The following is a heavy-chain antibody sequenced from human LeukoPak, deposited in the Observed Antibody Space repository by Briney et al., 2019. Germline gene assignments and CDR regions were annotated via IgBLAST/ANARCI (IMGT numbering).Heavy chain of an antibody. V-gene: IGHV1-69*13. CDR1: GYTFTSYY. CDR2: IIPIFGTA. J-gene: IGHJ4*02. Sequence: SVKVSCKASGYTFTSYYMHWVRQAPGQGLEWMGGIIPIFGTANYAQKFQGRVTITADESTSTAYMELSSLRSEDTAVYYCARGDLGDSEFDYWGQGTLVTVSS. CDR3: ARGDLGDSEFDY. D-gene: IGHD2-21*02.